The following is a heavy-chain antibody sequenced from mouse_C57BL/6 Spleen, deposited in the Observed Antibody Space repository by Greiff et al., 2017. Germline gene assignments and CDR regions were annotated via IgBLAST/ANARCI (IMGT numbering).Heavy chain of an antibody. CDR3: AGNYYYEHKDY. CDR1: GYTFTSYW. D-gene: IGHD1-1*01. Sequence: QVQLQQPGAELVKPGASVKLSCKASGYTFTSYWMHWVKQRPGRGLEWIGRIDPTSGSTKYNEKFKSKSTLTVDKPSSTAYMQLSSLTSEASAVYYCAGNYYYEHKDYWGKGTSVTVSS. CDR2: IDPTSGST. V-gene: IGHV1-72*01. J-gene: IGHJ4*01.